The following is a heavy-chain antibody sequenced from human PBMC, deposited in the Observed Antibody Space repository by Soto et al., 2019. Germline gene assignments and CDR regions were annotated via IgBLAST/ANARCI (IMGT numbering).Heavy chain of an antibody. D-gene: IGHD2-21*01. CDR1: GGSVSSGGFS. J-gene: IGHJ4*02. Sequence: QLQLQESGSGLVKPSQTLSLTCTLSGGSVSSGGFSWSWIRQPPGKGLEWIGYIYPSGSTYYNPSLKSRVTISLDRSKNEFSLKLTSVTAADSAVYYCARGGDYYFDSWGQGTLVTVSS. V-gene: IGHV4-30-2*01. CDR3: ARGGDYYFDS. CDR2: IYPSGST.